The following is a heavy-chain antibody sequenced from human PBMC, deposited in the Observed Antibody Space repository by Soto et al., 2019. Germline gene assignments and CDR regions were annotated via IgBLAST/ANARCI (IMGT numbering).Heavy chain of an antibody. CDR3: ARDSITIFGGGMDV. Sequence: AVGSLRLSCVASYFTFSTYSMNWVRQAPGKGLEWVAYISATSNHIYYADSLKGRFTISRDNAKSSLYLHMNSLRAEDTAVYFCARDSITIFGGGMDVWGQGTTVTVSS. J-gene: IGHJ6*02. CDR1: YFTFSTYS. D-gene: IGHD3-3*01. V-gene: IGHV3-21*01. CDR2: ISATSNHI.